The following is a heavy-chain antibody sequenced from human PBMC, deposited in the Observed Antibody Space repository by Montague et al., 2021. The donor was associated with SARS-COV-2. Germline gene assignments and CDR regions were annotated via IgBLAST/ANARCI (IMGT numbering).Heavy chain of an antibody. V-gene: IGHV2-70*01. CDR1: GFSLSTSGMC. Sequence: PALVKPTQTLTLTCTFSGFSLSTSGMCVSWIRQPPGKALEWLALIAWDDDKYYSTSLKTRLNISKDTSKNQVVLTMTNMDPVDTATYYCARIIANSSGCGEGFDTWGQGTMVTVSS. J-gene: IGHJ5*02. CDR2: IAWDDDK. D-gene: IGHD6-25*01. CDR3: ARIIANSSGCGEGFDT.